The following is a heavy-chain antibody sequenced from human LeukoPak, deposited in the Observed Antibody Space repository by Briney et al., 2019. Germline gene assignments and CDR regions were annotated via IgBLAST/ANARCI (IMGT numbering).Heavy chain of an antibody. V-gene: IGHV1-2*04. CDR1: GYTFTGYY. Sequence: ASVKVSCKASGYTFTGYYMHWVRQAPGQGLEWMGWINPNSGGTNYAQKFQGWVTMTRDTSISTAYMELSRLRSDDTAVYYCARSSGNDYGDPQDYWGQGTLVTVSS. J-gene: IGHJ4*02. CDR2: INPNSGGT. CDR3: ARSSGNDYGDPQDY. D-gene: IGHD4-17*01.